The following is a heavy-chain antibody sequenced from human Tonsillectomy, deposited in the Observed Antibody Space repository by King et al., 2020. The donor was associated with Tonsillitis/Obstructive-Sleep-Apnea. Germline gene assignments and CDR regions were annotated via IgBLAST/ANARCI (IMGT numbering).Heavy chain of an antibody. Sequence: VQLVESGGGLVQPGGSLRLSCAASGFTFSSYAMTWVRQAPGKGLEWLSTISGSDYSTYDADSVKGRFTSSRDNSKNTLYLQMNSLRAEDTAVYYCASRNTSHDYGNYWGQGTRVTGPS. CDR1: GFTFSSYA. CDR2: ISGSDYST. CDR3: ASRNTSHDYGNY. J-gene: IGHJ4*02. D-gene: IGHD4-17*01. V-gene: IGHV3-23*04.